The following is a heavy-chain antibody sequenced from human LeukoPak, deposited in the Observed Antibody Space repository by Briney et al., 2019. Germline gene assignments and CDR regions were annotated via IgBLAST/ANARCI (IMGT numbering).Heavy chain of an antibody. CDR2: ISSDGTDT. CDR3: VGDILVMGY. Sequence: GGSLRLSCAASGFTFSGYWMHWVRQAPGKGLVWVSGISSDGTDTNYADSVKGRLTISRDNAKNTLYLQMNSLRADDTAVYYCVGDILVMGYWGQGTPVTVSS. CDR1: GFTFSGYW. J-gene: IGHJ4*02. V-gene: IGHV3-74*01. D-gene: IGHD2-8*02.